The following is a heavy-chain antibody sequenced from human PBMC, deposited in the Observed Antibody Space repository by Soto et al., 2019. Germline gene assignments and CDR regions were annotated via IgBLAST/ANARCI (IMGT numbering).Heavy chain of an antibody. CDR3: TRDPEAITMVRGAYGGY. J-gene: IGHJ4*02. CDR2: IRSKAYGGTT. D-gene: IGHD3-10*01. Sequence: GGSLRLSCTASGFTFGDYAMSWFRQAPGKGLEWVGFIRSKAYGGTTEYAASVKGRFTISRDDSKSIAYLQMNSLKTEDTAVYYCTRDPEAITMVRGAYGGYWGQGTLVTVSS. CDR1: GFTFGDYA. V-gene: IGHV3-49*03.